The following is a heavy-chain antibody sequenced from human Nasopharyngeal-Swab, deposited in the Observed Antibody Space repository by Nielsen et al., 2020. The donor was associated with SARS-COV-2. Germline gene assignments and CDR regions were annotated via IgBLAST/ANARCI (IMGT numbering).Heavy chain of an antibody. Sequence: SVKVSCKASGGTFSSYAISWVRQAPGQGLEWMGGIIPIFGTANYAQKFQGRVTITADKSTSTAYMELSSLRFEDTAVYYCARVGAFRGNYGDYEVYWGQGTLVTVSS. D-gene: IGHD4-17*01. CDR3: ARVGAFRGNYGDYEVY. CDR2: IIPIFGTA. CDR1: GGTFSSYA. J-gene: IGHJ4*02. V-gene: IGHV1-69*06.